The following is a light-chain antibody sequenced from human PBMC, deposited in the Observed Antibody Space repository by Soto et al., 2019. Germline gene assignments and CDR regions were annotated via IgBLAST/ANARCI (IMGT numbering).Light chain of an antibody. CDR3: QQSYSTPRT. CDR2: GAS. Sequence: DIQMTQSPSSLSASVGDRVTITCRASQSISSYLNWYQQKPGKAPKLLIYGASSLQSGVPSRFSGSGSGTDFTLTISSLQPEDFATYYCQQSYSTPRTCGQGTMLEIK. CDR1: QSISSY. V-gene: IGKV1-39*01. J-gene: IGKJ2*01.